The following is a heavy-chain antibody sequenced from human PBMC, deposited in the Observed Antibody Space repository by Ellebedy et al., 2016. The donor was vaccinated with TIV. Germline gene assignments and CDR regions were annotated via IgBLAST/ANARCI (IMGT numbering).Heavy chain of an antibody. J-gene: IGHJ6*02. CDR2: INAGNGNT. CDR1: GYTFTSYA. Sequence: AASVKVSCKASGYTFTSYAMHWVRQAPGQRLEWMGWINAGNGNTKYSQKFQGRVTITRDTSASTAYMELSSLRSEDTAVYYCARKVFVLRYFDWLSAKDYYYGMDVWGQGTTVTVSS. CDR3: ARKVFVLRYFDWLSAKDYYYGMDV. D-gene: IGHD3-9*01. V-gene: IGHV1-3*01.